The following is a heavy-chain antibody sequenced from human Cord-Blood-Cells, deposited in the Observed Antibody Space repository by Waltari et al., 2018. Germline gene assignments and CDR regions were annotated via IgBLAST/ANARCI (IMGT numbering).Heavy chain of an antibody. D-gene: IGHD4-17*01. CDR1: GFTFSNAW. V-gene: IGHV3-15*01. CDR2: IKSKTDGGTT. CDR3: TTLENDYGDYGDAFDI. J-gene: IGHJ3*02. Sequence: AASGFTFSNAWMSWVRQAPGKGLEWVGRIKSKTDGGTTDYAAPVKGRFTISRDDSKNTLYLQMNSLKTEDTAVYYCTTLENDYGDYGDAFDIWGQGIMVTVSS.